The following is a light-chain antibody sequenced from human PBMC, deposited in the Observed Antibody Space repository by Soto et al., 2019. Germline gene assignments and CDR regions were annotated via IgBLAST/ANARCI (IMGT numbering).Light chain of an antibody. J-gene: IGLJ2*01. CDR3: QVWDRSSDHVV. Sequence: SYELTQPPSVSVAPGKTAMITCGGDNIGSKSVHWYQQKPCQAPVVVINYNSDRPSGIPDRFSGSNSGSTATLTITRVEAGDEADYYCQVWDRSSDHVVFGGGTKLTVL. V-gene: IGLV3-21*04. CDR2: YNS. CDR1: NIGSKS.